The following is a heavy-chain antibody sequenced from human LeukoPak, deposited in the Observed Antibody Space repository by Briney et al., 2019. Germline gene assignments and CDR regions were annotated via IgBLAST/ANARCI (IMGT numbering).Heavy chain of an antibody. Sequence: PGGSLRLSCAASGFTFSDYYMSWIRQAPGKGLEWVSYISSSRSFTNYADSIKGRFTISRDNAKNSLYLQMNSLRAEDTAVYYCARVQYDSPHYFDYWGQGTLVTVSS. CDR3: ARVQYDSPHYFDY. CDR2: ISSSRSFT. V-gene: IGHV3-11*06. D-gene: IGHD2-8*01. CDR1: GFTFSDYY. J-gene: IGHJ4*02.